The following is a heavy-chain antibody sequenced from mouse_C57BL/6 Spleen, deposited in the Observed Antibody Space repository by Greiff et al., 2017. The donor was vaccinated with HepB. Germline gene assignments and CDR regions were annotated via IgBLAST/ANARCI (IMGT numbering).Heavy chain of an antibody. D-gene: IGHD1-1*01. CDR3: AREYYGSRDYYAMDY. V-gene: IGHV1-64*01. CDR1: GYTFTSYW. Sequence: VQLQQSGAELVKPGASVKLSCKASGYTFTSYWMHWVKRRPGQGLEWIGMIHPNSGSTNYNEKFKSKATLTVDKSSSTAYMQLSSLTSEDSAVYYCAREYYGSRDYYAMDYWGQGTSVTVSS. J-gene: IGHJ4*01. CDR2: IHPNSGST.